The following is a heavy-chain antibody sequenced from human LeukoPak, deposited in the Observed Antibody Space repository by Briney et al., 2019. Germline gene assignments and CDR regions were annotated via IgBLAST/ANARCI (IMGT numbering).Heavy chain of an antibody. CDR3: ATLDGYCSSTSCPYYYYYMDV. D-gene: IGHD2-2*01. V-gene: IGHV1-69*05. Sequence: SVKVSCKASGGTFSSYAISWVRQAPGQGLEWMGGIIPIFRTANYAQKFQGRVTITTDESTSTAYMELSSLRSEDTAVYYCATLDGYCSSTSCPYYYYYMDVWGKGTTVTVSS. J-gene: IGHJ6*03. CDR1: GGTFSSYA. CDR2: IIPIFRTA.